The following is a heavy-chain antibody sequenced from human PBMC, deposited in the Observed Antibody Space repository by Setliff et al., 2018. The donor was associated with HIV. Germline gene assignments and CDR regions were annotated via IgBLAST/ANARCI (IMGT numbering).Heavy chain of an antibody. CDR3: AKDGISGGAYPPYYFDY. D-gene: IGHD2-15*01. V-gene: IGHV3-23*01. CDR2: INGDGDST. Sequence: GGSLRLSCAASGFTFSFHAMTWVRQAPGKGLEWVSGINGDGDSTYYADSVKGRFTVSRDNSKDTLTLQMNDLRAEDTGLYYCAKDGISGGAYPPYYFDYWGHGTLVTVSS. CDR1: GFTFSFHA. J-gene: IGHJ4*01.